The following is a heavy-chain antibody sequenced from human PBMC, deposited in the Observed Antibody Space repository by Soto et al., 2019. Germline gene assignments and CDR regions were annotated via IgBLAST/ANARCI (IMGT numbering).Heavy chain of an antibody. CDR1: GGTFRTYA. CDR3: AKGAVAGTPTSYYYYGMDV. D-gene: IGHD6-19*01. CDR2: IIPIFGTV. Sequence: QVQLLQSGAEVKKPGSSVRVSCEASGGTFRTYAISWVRQAPGQGLEWMGEIIPIFGTVNYAQKFQGRVTITADESTTPVYMDLSSLRSEDTAVYYCAKGAVAGTPTSYYYYGMDVWGQGTTVTVSS. V-gene: IGHV1-69*12. J-gene: IGHJ6*02.